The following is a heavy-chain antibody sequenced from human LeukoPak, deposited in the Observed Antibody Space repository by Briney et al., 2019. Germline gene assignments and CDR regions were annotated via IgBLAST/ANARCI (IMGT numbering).Heavy chain of an antibody. V-gene: IGHV3-48*02. D-gene: IGHD6-13*01. CDR1: GFTFSSYT. Sequence: GGSLRLSCAASGFTFSSYTMNWVRQAPGKGLEWLSYISSSSTTIYYADSVKGRFTISRDNAKNSLYLQMNSLRDDDTAVYYCVIDRSSTSRFGYWGQGALVTVSS. J-gene: IGHJ4*02. CDR2: ISSSSTTI. CDR3: VIDRSSTSRFGY.